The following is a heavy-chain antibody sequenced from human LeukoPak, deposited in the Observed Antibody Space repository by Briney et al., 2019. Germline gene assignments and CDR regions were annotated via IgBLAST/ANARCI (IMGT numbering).Heavy chain of an antibody. Sequence: GGALRLSCAASGLTFSPYGLHGVGPAPGKGLDGVAFIWFDGSNKYYADSVKGRFTISRDKSKNTLFLQMDSLRAEDTAVYYCARDRYSNYYDSSGLDYWGQGTLVTVSA. V-gene: IGHV3-33*01. CDR1: GLTFSPYG. CDR3: ARDRYSNYYDSSGLDY. J-gene: IGHJ4*02. CDR2: IWFDGSNK. D-gene: IGHD3-22*01.